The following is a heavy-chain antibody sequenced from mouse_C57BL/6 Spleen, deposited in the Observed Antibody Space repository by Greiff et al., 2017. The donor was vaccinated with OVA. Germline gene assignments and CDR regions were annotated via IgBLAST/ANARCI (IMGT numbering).Heavy chain of an antibody. CDR2: IYPGDGDT. Sequence: VQLQQSGPELVKPGASVKISCKASGYAFSSSWMNWVKQRPGKGLEWIGRIYPGDGDTNYNGKFKGKATLTADKSSSTAYMQLSSLKSEDSAVYFCERERDDYDYVYAMDYWGQGTSVTVSS. CDR3: ERERDDYDYVYAMDY. D-gene: IGHD2-4*01. J-gene: IGHJ4*01. V-gene: IGHV1-82*01. CDR1: GYAFSSSW.